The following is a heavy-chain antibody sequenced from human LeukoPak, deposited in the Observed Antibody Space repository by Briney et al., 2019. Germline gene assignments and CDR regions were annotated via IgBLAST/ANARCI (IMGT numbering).Heavy chain of an antibody. CDR2: IYPGDSDT. Sequence: GESLKISCMGSGYSFTSYWIGWVRQMPGKGLEWMGIIYPGDSDTRYSPSFQGQVTISADKSISTAYLQWSSLKASDTAMYYCARTNCGGDCYRAEYFQHWGQGTLVTVSS. CDR1: GYSFTSYW. D-gene: IGHD2-21*01. V-gene: IGHV5-51*01. J-gene: IGHJ1*01. CDR3: ARTNCGGDCYRAEYFQH.